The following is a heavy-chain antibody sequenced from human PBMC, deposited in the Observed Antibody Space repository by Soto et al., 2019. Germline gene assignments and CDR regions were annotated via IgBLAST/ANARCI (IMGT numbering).Heavy chain of an antibody. Sequence: QVQLVQSGPEVKKPGASVKVSCKASGYSFSDYGVTWVRQSPGQGLQWMGWISAYNDDRNYAQNFQDRITMTTDTSTSTAYVEIRSLRSDDTAVYFCGRARSAAMVTSDYWGQGTLVTVSS. CDR3: GRARSAAMVTSDY. CDR1: GYSFSDYG. CDR2: ISAYNDDR. D-gene: IGHD5-18*01. J-gene: IGHJ4*02. V-gene: IGHV1-18*01.